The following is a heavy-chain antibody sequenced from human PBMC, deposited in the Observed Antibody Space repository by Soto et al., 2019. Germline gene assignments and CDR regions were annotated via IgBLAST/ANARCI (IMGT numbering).Heavy chain of an antibody. D-gene: IGHD5-18*01. Sequence: PGGSLRLSCAASGFTFSGYWMNWVRQAPGKGLEWVANIKEDGSEKYYVDSVKGRFTISRDNAQNSLSLQMNSLRAEDTAVYYCVRDGASKYSYGPTLEYWGQGTLVTVSS. CDR2: IKEDGSEK. J-gene: IGHJ4*02. CDR3: VRDGASKYSYGPTLEY. CDR1: GFTFSGYW. V-gene: IGHV3-7*03.